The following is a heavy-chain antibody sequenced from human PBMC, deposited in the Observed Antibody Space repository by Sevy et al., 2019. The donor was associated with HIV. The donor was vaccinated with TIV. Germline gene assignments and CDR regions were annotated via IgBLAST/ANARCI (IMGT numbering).Heavy chain of an antibody. Sequence: GGSLRLSCAASGFTFSSYAMSWVRQAPGKGLEWVSAISGSGGSTYYADSMKGRFTISRDNSKNTLYLQMNSLRAEDTAVYYCAKEDTVTTNYYYYYGMDVWGQGTTVTVSS. D-gene: IGHD4-17*01. CDR2: ISGSGGST. J-gene: IGHJ6*02. CDR1: GFTFSSYA. CDR3: AKEDTVTTNYYYYYGMDV. V-gene: IGHV3-23*01.